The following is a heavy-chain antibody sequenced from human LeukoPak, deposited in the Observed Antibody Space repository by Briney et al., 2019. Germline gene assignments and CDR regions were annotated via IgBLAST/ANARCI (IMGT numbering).Heavy chain of an antibody. J-gene: IGHJ6*03. D-gene: IGHD3-3*01. CDR3: AGGYYDFWSGYYSDYYYYMDV. V-gene: IGHV4-38-2*02. Sequence: SETLSLTCTVSGYSISSGYYWGWIRQPPGKGLEWIGSIYHSGSTYYNPSLKSRVTISVDTSKNQFSLKLSSVTAADTAVYYCAGGYYDFWSGYYSDYYYYMDVWGKGTTVTVSS. CDR1: GYSISSGYY. CDR2: IYHSGST.